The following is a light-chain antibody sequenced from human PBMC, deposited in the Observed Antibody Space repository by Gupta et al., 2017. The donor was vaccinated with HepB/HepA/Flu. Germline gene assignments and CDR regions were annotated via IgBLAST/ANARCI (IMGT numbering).Light chain of an antibody. Sequence: QAVVTQEPSLTVSPGGTVTLTCGSSTGAVTSGHFPYWFQQKAGQAPRTLIYDTTNKQSWTPARFSGSLLGGKAALTLSGAQPEDEDEYYCLLFYSGPRVFGGGTKLTVL. V-gene: IGLV7-46*01. CDR3: LLFYSGPRV. J-gene: IGLJ3*02. CDR1: TGAVTSGHF. CDR2: DTT.